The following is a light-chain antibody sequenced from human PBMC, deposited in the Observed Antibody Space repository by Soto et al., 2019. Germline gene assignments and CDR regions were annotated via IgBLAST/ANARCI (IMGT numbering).Light chain of an antibody. Sequence: QSALTQPASVSGSPGQSITISCTGTSSDVGAYNLVSWYQHHPGKAPQLLIYDGSERPSGVSNRFSGSKSGNTASLTISGLQAEDEADHYCCSYAPGGIYVFGTGTKSPS. CDR1: SSDVGAYNL. CDR3: CSYAPGGIYV. V-gene: IGLV2-23*01. J-gene: IGLJ1*01. CDR2: DGS.